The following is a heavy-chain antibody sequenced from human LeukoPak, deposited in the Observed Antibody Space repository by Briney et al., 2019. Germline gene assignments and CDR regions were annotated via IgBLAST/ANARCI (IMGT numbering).Heavy chain of an antibody. V-gene: IGHV1-2*02. D-gene: IGHD3-22*01. CDR2: SNPNSGGI. CDR3: ARTSYYYDSSGYWYGMDV. J-gene: IGHJ6*02. Sequence: ASVKVSCKASGYTFTGYYMHWVRQAPGQGLEWRGWSNPNSGGINYAQKFQGRVSMTRDTSISTAYMELSRLRSDDTAVYYCARTSYYYDSSGYWYGMDVWGQGTTVTVSS. CDR1: GYTFTGYY.